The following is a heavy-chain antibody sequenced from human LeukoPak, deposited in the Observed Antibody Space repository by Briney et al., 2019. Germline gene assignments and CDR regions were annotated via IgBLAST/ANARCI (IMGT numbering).Heavy chain of an antibody. CDR3: ARDAQYSSSSDDFDY. V-gene: IGHV1-69*05. J-gene: IGHJ4*02. Sequence: VKVSCKASGGTFSSYAISWVRQAPGQGLEWMGRIIPIFGTANYAQKFQGRVTITTDESTSTAYMELSSLRSEDTAVYYCARDAQYSSSSDDFDYWGQGTLVTVSS. D-gene: IGHD6-6*01. CDR1: GGTFSSYA. CDR2: IIPIFGTA.